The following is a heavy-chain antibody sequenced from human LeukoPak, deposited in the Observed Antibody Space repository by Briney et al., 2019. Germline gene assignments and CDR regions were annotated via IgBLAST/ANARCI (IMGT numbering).Heavy chain of an antibody. V-gene: IGHV3-23*01. D-gene: IGHD3-22*01. CDR2: ISGSGGST. Sequence: GGSLRLSCAASGFTFSSYSMNWVRQAPGKGLEWVSAISGSGGSTYYADSVKGRFTISRDNSKNTLYLQMNSLRAEDTAVYYCAKDAFWDYYDSSGYYDAFDIWGQRTMVTFSS. CDR1: GFTFSSYS. J-gene: IGHJ3*02. CDR3: AKDAFWDYYDSSGYYDAFDI.